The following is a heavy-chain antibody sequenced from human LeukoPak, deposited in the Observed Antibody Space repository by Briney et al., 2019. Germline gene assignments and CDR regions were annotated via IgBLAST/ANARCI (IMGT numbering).Heavy chain of an antibody. V-gene: IGHV4-61*08. D-gene: IGHD2-15*01. Sequence: PSETLSLTCTVSGGSISSGGYYWSWIRQHPGKGLEWIGYIYYSGSTNYNPSLKSRVTISVDTSKNQFSLKLSSVTAADTAVYYCARAGYCSGGSCLDYWGQGTLVTVSS. CDR2: IYYSGST. CDR1: GGSISSGGYY. CDR3: ARAGYCSGGSCLDY. J-gene: IGHJ4*02.